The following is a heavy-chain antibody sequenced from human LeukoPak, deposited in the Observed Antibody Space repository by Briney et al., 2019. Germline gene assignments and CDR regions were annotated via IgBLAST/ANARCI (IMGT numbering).Heavy chain of an antibody. D-gene: IGHD2-15*01. J-gene: IGHJ4*02. CDR2: INSRSDAI. Sequence: GGSLRLSCAASGFTFSDYSMNWVRQAPGKGLEWLSYINSRSDAIYYTDSVKGRFISSRDNAQNSLFLQMNSLRVEDTAIYYCAREVPGRIAADCWGQGTLVTVSS. CDR3: AREVPGRIAADC. CDR1: GFTFSDYS. V-gene: IGHV3-48*01.